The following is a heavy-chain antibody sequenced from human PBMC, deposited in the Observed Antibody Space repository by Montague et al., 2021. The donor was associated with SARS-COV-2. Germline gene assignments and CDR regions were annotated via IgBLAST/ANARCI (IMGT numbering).Heavy chain of an antibody. V-gene: IGHV4-39*07. D-gene: IGHD2-2*01. Sequence: SETLSLTCTVSGGSVSSSSYYWGWIRQPPGKGLEWIGSIYYSGSTYYNPSHKSRVTISVETSNNQFSLQLSSVPASDTAVYYCARDKTADIVVVPAVPLAYGMDVWGQGTTVTVSS. J-gene: IGHJ6*02. CDR1: GGSVSSSSYY. CDR2: IYYSGST. CDR3: ARDKTADIVVVPAVPLAYGMDV.